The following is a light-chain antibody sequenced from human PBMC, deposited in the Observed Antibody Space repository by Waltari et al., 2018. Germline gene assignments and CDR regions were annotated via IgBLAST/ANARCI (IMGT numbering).Light chain of an antibody. CDR3: QLAQRFPF. V-gene: IGKV1-12*01. CDR1: QDIASW. J-gene: IGKJ3*01. CDR2: AAS. Sequence: QMTQSPLSVSASIGDRVAISCRASQDIASWLAWYQQHPVIAPRLLVYAASNLQSGVPSRFSGSGSGTNFTLTINSLQPEDFATYYCQLAQRFPFFGPGTKVDVK.